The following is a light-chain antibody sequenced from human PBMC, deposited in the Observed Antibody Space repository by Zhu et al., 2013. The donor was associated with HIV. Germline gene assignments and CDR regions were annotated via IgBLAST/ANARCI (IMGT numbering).Light chain of an antibody. CDR2: DAS. CDR3: QQYGSSPGT. Sequence: EIVLTQSPATLSLSPGERATLSCRASQSVSSYLAWYQQKPGQAPRLLIYDASNRATGLPARFSGSGSGTDFTLTISSLEPEDFAVYYCQQYGSSPGTFGQGTKLEIK. V-gene: IGKV3-11*01. J-gene: IGKJ2*01. CDR1: QSVSSY.